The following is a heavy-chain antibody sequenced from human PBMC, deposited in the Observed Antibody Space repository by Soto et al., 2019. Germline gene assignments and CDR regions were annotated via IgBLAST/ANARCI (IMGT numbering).Heavy chain of an antibody. D-gene: IGHD3-9*01. CDR1: GFSLSTSGMC. J-gene: IGHJ4*02. Sequence: SGPTLVNPTQTLTLTCTFSGFSLSTSGMCVSWIRQPPGKALEWLARIDWDDDKYYSTSLKTRLTISKDTSKNQVVLTMTNMDPVDTATYYCARIDILTGYNQAADYWGQGTLVTVSS. CDR3: ARIDILTGYNQAADY. V-gene: IGHV2-70*11. CDR2: IDWDDDK.